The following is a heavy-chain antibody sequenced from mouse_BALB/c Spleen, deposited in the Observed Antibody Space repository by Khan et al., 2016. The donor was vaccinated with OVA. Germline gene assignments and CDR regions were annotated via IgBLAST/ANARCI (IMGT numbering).Heavy chain of an antibody. V-gene: IGHV5-6*01. CDR1: GFTFSSYG. Sequence: EVELVETGGDLVKPGGSLKFSCAASGFTFSSYGMSWVRQTPDKRLEWVATISSGGSYTYYPDSVKGRFTISRDSAENTLHLQTSSLRSEDTAMYYCARQPGYYGSRSYFDYWGKGTTRTVSS. CDR2: ISSGGSYT. J-gene: IGHJ2*01. D-gene: IGHD1-1*01. CDR3: ARQPGYYGSRSYFDY.